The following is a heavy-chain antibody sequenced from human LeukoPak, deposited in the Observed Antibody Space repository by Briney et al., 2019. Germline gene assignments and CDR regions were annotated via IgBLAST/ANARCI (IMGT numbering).Heavy chain of an antibody. D-gene: IGHD5-12*01. V-gene: IGHV4-39*01. J-gene: IGHJ4*02. Sequence: SETLSLTCTVSGGSLSICGYCWVWIRQARGKGLEWIGSVSYTGRTYYTPSLKSRLTISVDTSKNQFSLRLSSVAAADTAVYYCARQEAHAASGYDLTDHWGQGTLVTVSS. CDR1: GGSLSICGYC. CDR3: ARQEAHAASGYDLTDH. CDR2: VSYTGRT.